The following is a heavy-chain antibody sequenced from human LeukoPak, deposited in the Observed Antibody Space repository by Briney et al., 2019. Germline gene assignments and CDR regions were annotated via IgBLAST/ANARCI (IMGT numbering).Heavy chain of an antibody. CDR3: ASGFNSGPIADY. CDR1: GFTFSSYS. D-gene: IGHD1-26*01. CDR2: ISSSGSTI. J-gene: IGHJ4*02. V-gene: IGHV3-48*04. Sequence: PGGSLRLSCAASGFTFSSYSMNWVRQAPGKGLEWVSYISSSGSTIYYADSVKGRFTISRDNAKNSLYLQMNSLRAEDTAVYYCASGFNSGPIADYWGQGTLVTVSS.